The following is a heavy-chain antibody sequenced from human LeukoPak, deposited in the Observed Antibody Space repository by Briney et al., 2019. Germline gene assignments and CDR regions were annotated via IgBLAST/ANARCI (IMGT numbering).Heavy chain of an antibody. J-gene: IGHJ4*02. CDR3: ARDGGRYGIDS. V-gene: IGHV4-34*01. Sequence: SETLSLTCAVYGGSFSGYYWSWIRQPPGKGLEWIGEINHSGSTNYNPSLKSRVTISVDTSKNQFSLKLSSVTAADTAVYYCARDGGRYGIDSWGQGTLVTVSS. D-gene: IGHD3-16*01. CDR1: GGSFSGYY. CDR2: INHSGST.